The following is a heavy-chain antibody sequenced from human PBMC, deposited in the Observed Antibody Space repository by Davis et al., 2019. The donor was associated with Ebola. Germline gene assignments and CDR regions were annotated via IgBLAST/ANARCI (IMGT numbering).Heavy chain of an antibody. CDR1: GGSISSYY. D-gene: IGHD3-10*01. J-gene: IGHJ6*02. CDR2: IYYSGST. Sequence: SETLSLTCTVSGGSISSYYWSCIRQPPGKGLEWIGYIYYSGSTNYNPSLKSRVTISVDTSKNQFSLKLSSVTAADTAVYYCARRGFGKTYYYYGMDVWGQGTTVTASS. V-gene: IGHV4-59*08. CDR3: ARRGFGKTYYYYGMDV.